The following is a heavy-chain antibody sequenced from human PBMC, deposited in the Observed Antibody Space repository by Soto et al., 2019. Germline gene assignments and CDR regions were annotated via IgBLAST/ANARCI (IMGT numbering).Heavy chain of an antibody. Sequence: ASVKVSCKASGYTFTSYAMHWVRQAPGQRLEWMGWINAGNGNTKYSQKFQGRVTISRDNSKNTLYLQMSSLRAEDTAVYYCAKLGSSSWSPHYYFDYWGQGTLVTVSS. CDR1: GYTFTSYA. CDR3: AKLGSSSWSPHYYFDY. J-gene: IGHJ4*02. D-gene: IGHD2-2*01. V-gene: IGHV1-3*01. CDR2: INAGNGNT.